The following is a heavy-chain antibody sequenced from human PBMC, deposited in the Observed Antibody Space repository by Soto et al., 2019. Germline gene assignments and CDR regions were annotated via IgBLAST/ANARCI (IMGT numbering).Heavy chain of an antibody. J-gene: IGHJ4*02. Sequence: SVKVSCKASGGTFSSYAISWVRQAPGQGLEWMGGIIPIFGTANYAQKFQGRVTITADKSTSTAYMELSSLRSEDTAVYYCARAGSSGWYFDYWGQGTLVTVSS. D-gene: IGHD6-19*01. CDR3: ARAGSSGWYFDY. CDR2: IIPIFGTA. V-gene: IGHV1-69*06. CDR1: GGTFSSYA.